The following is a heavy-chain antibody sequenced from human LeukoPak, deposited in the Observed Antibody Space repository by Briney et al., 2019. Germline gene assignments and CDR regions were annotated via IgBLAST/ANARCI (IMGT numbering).Heavy chain of an antibody. J-gene: IGHJ6*03. CDR2: IYYSGST. V-gene: IGHV4-59*13. Sequence: PSETLSLTCNVSGGSISSYYWSWIRQPPGKELVWIGYIYYSGSTNYNPSLKSRVTISVDTSKNQFSLNLSSVTAADTAIYYCAGDTGGYYYVDVWGKGTTVTVSS. D-gene: IGHD3-16*01. CDR3: AGDTGGYYYVDV. CDR1: GGSISSYY.